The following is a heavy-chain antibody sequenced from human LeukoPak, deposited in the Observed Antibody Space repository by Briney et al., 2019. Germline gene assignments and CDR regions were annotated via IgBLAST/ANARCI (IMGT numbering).Heavy chain of an antibody. V-gene: IGHV4-61*05. CDR1: GGSISSSSYY. D-gene: IGHD6-19*01. CDR2: IHSSGST. J-gene: IGHJ4*02. CDR3: ARWYSSGWAFDY. Sequence: SETLSLTCTVSGGSISSSSYYWNWIRQPPGKGLEWIGYIHSSGSTKYNPSLKSRVTISVDTSKNQFSLKLSSVTAADTAVYYCARWYSSGWAFDYWGQGTLVTVSS.